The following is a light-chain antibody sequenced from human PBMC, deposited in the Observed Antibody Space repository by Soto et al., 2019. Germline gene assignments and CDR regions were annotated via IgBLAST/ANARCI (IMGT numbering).Light chain of an antibody. CDR1: SSDVGGYNY. J-gene: IGLJ3*02. V-gene: IGLV2-11*01. CDR2: DVS. Sequence: QSALTQPRSVSGSPGQSVTVSCTGTSSDVGGYNYVSWYQQHPAKAPTLMIYDVSKRPSGVPDRFSGSRSGNTASLTISGLQAEDEADYYCFSYTGNYTVVFGGGTKLTVL. CDR3: FSYTGNYTVV.